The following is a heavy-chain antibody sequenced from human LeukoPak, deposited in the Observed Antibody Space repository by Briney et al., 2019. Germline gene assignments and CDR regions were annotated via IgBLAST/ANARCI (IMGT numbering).Heavy chain of an antibody. CDR3: ARDIVVVPADLYYYYMDV. V-gene: IGHV4-39*01. CDR2: IYYSGST. CDR1: GGSISSYY. Sequence: SETLSLTCTVSGGSISSYYWGWIRQPPGKGLEWIGSIYYSGSTYYSPSLKSRVTISVDTSKNQFSLKLSSVTAADTAVYYCARDIVVVPADLYYYYMDVWGKGTTVTVSS. J-gene: IGHJ6*03. D-gene: IGHD2-2*01.